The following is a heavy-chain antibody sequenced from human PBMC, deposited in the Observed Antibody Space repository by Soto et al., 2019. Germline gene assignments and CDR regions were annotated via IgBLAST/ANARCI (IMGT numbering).Heavy chain of an antibody. J-gene: IGHJ6*02. CDR3: AMVDNYVTHTPPEV. CDR1: GYIFVNYG. CDR2: ISPYSGNT. V-gene: IGHV1-18*01. D-gene: IGHD3-16*01. Sequence: QVQLVQSGDEVRKPGSSVKVSCKASGYIFVNYGIAWVRQAPGQGLEWMGWISPYSGNTHYASKVQGRLTMTTDTTKTTADRALGNSTSEETAVYYWAMVDNYVTHTPPEVWSHGTSVTVSS.